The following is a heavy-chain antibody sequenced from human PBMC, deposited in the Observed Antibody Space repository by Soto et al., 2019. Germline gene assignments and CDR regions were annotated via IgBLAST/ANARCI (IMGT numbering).Heavy chain of an antibody. CDR3: ARVEAVAGLYNYHGLDV. V-gene: IGHV1-69*12. Sequence: QVQLVQSGAEVKKPGSSVKVSCKVSGGTFSNYAIDWVRLAPGHGLEWMGGIVPIFGTTYYTQKVQGRAIISEADSTTTAYLEMSSLISEDPAIYYCARVEAVAGLYNYHGLDVWGQGTAVTVSS. CDR2: IVPIFGTT. CDR1: GGTFSNYA. J-gene: IGHJ6*02. D-gene: IGHD6-19*01.